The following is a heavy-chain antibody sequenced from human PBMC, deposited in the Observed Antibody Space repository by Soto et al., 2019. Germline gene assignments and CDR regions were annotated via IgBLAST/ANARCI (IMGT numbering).Heavy chain of an antibody. V-gene: IGHV1-2*04. D-gene: IGHD3-10*01. CDR3: ARAYITMVRGEHPPYYYYYYGMDV. J-gene: IGHJ6*02. Sequence: QVQLVQSGAEVKKPGASVKVSCKASGYTFTGYYMHWVRQAPGQGLECMGWINPNSGGTNYAQKFPGWVTMTRDTSISTAYMELSRLRSEDTAVYYCARAYITMVRGEHPPYYYYYYGMDVWGQGTTVTVSS. CDR2: INPNSGGT. CDR1: GYTFTGYY.